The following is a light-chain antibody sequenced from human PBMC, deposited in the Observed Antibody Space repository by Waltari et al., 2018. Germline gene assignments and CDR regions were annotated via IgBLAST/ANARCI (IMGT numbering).Light chain of an antibody. V-gene: IGLV6-57*03. CDR1: SCHIDSTF. Sequence: NFMRTQPHSVSESPGETVTIPCTRSSCHIDSTFGHGYQLRPGTAPTTVIYEDDQRPSGVPDRFSGSIDSSSNSASLTISGLKTEDEADYYCQSYDTNNQVFGGGTKLTVL. J-gene: IGLJ2*01. CDR2: EDD. CDR3: QSYDTNNQV.